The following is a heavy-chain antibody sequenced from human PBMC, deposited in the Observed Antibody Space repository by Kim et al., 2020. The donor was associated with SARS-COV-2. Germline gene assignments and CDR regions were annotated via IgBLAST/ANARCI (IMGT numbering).Heavy chain of an antibody. Sequence: SETLSLTCAVYGWSFSGYYWSWIRQPPGKGLEWIGEINHSGSTNYNPSLKSRVTISVDTSKNQFSLKLSSVTAADTAVYYCARRGPQLSIITMVRGVITPSYYYGMDVWGQGTTVTVSS. CDR3: ARRGPQLSIITMVRGVITPSYYYGMDV. D-gene: IGHD3-10*01. J-gene: IGHJ6*02. CDR1: GWSFSGYY. V-gene: IGHV4-34*01. CDR2: INHSGST.